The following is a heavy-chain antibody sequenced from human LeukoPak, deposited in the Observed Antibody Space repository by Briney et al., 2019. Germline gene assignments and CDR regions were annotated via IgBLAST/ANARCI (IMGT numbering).Heavy chain of an antibody. CDR2: IIPIFGTA. CDR3: AREQGSTMVRGPVDY. Sequence: SVKVSCKASGGTFSSYAISWVRQAPGQGLEWMGGIIPIFGTANYAQKFQGRISMTRDTSTNTVYMELSSLRSEDTAVYFCAREQGSTMVRGPVDYWGQGTLVTVSS. V-gene: IGHV1-69*05. J-gene: IGHJ4*02. D-gene: IGHD3-10*01. CDR1: GGTFSSYA.